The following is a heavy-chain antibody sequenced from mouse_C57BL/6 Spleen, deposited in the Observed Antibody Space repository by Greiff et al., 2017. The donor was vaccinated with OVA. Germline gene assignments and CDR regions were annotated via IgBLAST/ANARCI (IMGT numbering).Heavy chain of an antibody. J-gene: IGHJ2*01. D-gene: IGHD1-3*01. CDR1: GYTFTSYW. CDR2: IYPSDSET. Sequence: VQLQQPGAELVRPGSSVKLSCTASGYTFTSYWMDWVKQRPGQGLEWIGNIYPSDSETHYNQKFKDKATLTVDKSSSTAHMQLSSLTSEDSAVYYCGRKCGRSFDYWGQGTTLTVSA. V-gene: IGHV1-61*01. CDR3: GRKCGRSFDY.